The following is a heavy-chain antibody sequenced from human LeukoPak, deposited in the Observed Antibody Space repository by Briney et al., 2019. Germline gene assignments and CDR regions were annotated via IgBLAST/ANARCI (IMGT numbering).Heavy chain of an antibody. CDR1: GFTFSSYA. CDR2: ISGSGYST. J-gene: IGHJ4*02. D-gene: IGHD3-10*01. Sequence: PGGSLRLSCAASGFTFSSYAMSWVRQAPGKGLEWVSVISGSGYSTYYADSVKGRFTISRDNSKNTLYLQMNSLRAEDTAVYYCAKAHYYGSGIFDYWGQGTLVTVSS. V-gene: IGHV3-23*01. CDR3: AKAHYYGSGIFDY.